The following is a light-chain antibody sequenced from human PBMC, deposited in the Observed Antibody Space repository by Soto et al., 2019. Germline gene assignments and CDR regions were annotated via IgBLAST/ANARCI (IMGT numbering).Light chain of an antibody. J-gene: IGLJ2*01. Sequence: QSVLTQPPSASGTPGQRVTISCSGSSPNIGINTVNWYQQLPGTAPKLLIYSNNQRPSGVPDRFSGSKSGTSASLAISGLQSEDEADYYCAAWDDSLNVVFGGGTKVTVL. CDR3: AAWDDSLNVV. V-gene: IGLV1-44*01. CDR1: SPNIGINT. CDR2: SNN.